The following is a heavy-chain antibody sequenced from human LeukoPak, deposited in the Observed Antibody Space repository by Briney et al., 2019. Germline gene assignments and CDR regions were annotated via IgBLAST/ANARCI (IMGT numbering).Heavy chain of an antibody. D-gene: IGHD6-19*01. J-gene: IGHJ4*02. CDR3: ARRSGIAVAGAFDY. CDR1: GFTFGDYA. CDR2: IRSKAYGGTT. Sequence: GGSLRLSCTASGFTFGDYAMSWFRKAPGKGLEWVGFIRSKAYGGTTEYAASVKGRFTISRDDSKSIAYLQMNSLRAEDTAVYYCARRSGIAVAGAFDYWGQGTLVTVSS. V-gene: IGHV3-49*03.